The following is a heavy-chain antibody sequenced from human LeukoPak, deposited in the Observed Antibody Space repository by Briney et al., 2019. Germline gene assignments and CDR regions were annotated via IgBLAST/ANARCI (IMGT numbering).Heavy chain of an antibody. CDR2: FDPEDGET. CDR1: GYTLTDLS. CDR3: ATGFPGHQLSPDFYYYMDV. J-gene: IGHJ6*03. V-gene: IGHV1-24*01. Sequence: ASVKVSCKVSGYTLTDLSVHWVRQAPGKGLEWMGGFDPEDGETIYAQKFQGRVTMTEDTSTDTAYMELSSLRSEDTAVYYCATGFPGHQLSPDFYYYMDVWGKGTTVTVSS. D-gene: IGHD2-2*01.